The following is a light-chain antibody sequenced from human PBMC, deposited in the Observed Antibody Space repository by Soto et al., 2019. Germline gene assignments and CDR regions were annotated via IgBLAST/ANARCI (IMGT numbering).Light chain of an antibody. CDR2: GNS. CDR1: SSNIGAGYD. Sequence: QSVLTQPPSVSGAPGQRVTISCTGSSSNIGAGYDVHWYQQLPGTAPKLLIYGNSNRPSGVPDRFSGSKSGTSASLAITGLQAEDEADYYCQSYDSSLSGRGVFGGGTEVTVL. V-gene: IGLV1-40*01. J-gene: IGLJ2*01. CDR3: QSYDSSLSGRGV.